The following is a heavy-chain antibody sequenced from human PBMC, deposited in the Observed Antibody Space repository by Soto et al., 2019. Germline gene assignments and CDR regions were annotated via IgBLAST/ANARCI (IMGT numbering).Heavy chain of an antibody. D-gene: IGHD3-22*01. CDR1: GFIFISYS. CDR2: INSGSTSV. CDR3: GSSASPDAY. J-gene: IGHJ4*02. Sequence: EVQLVESGGGLVQPGGSLRLSCVASGFIFISYSMNWVRQAPGKGLEWISYINSGSTSVFYADSVKGRFTISRDNAKNSLYLQMNSLRAEDTAVYYCGSSASPDAYWGQGTLVTVSS. V-gene: IGHV3-48*01.